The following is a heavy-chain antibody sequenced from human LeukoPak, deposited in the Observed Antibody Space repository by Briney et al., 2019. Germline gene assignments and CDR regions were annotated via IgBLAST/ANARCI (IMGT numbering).Heavy chain of an antibody. J-gene: IGHJ4*02. D-gene: IGHD6-19*01. CDR3: AKDASSGFDY. CDR2: ISWNSGSI. Sequence: QPGGSLRLSCAASGFTFDDYAMHWVRQAPGKGLEWVSGISWNSGSIGYADSVKGRFTISRDNAKNSLYLQMNSLRAEDTALYYCAKDASSGFDYWGQGTLVTVSS. CDR1: GFTFDDYA. V-gene: IGHV3-9*01.